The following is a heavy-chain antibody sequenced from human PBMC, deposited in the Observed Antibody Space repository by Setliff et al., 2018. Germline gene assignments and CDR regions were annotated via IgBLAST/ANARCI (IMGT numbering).Heavy chain of an antibody. CDR1: GGSISSYY. J-gene: IGHJ6*03. V-gene: IGHV4-4*07. Sequence: LSLTCTVSGGSISSYYWSWIRQPAGKGLEWIGHIYIGRSANYNPSLKTRLTMSIDTSKNQFSLKLNSVTAADMAVYYCAREQWLDPPGYYYMDVWAKGTTVTVSS. CDR2: IYIGRSA. CDR3: AREQWLDPPGYYYMDV. D-gene: IGHD6-19*01.